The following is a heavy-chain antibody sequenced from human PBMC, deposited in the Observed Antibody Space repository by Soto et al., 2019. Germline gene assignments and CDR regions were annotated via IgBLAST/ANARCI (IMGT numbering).Heavy chain of an antibody. V-gene: IGHV1-3*01. CDR1: GYTFTSYA. CDR3: ARDFRQQWLEPCDY. D-gene: IGHD6-19*01. J-gene: IGHJ4*02. CDR2: INAGNGNT. Sequence: QVQLVQSGAEVKKPGASVKVSCKASGYTFTSYAMHWVRQAPGQRLEWMGWINAGNGNTKYSQKFQGRVTITKDTSASTAYMELSSLRSEDTAVYYCARDFRQQWLEPCDYWGQGTLVTVSS.